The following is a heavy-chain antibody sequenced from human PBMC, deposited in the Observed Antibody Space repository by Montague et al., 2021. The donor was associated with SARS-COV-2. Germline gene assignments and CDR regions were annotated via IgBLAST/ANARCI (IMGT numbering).Heavy chain of an antibody. J-gene: IGHJ6*03. D-gene: IGHD3-9*01. CDR1: GFTFSSYW. CDR2: IKQDGSEK. Sequence: SLRLSCSASGFTFSSYWMSRVRQAPGKGLEWVANIKQDGSEKYYXDSVKGRFTISRDDAKNSLYLQMNSLRAEDTAVYYCARVATVRYYDILTGYYYYYYMDVWGKGTTVTVSS. V-gene: IGHV3-7*05. CDR3: ARVATVRYYDILTGYYYYYYMDV.